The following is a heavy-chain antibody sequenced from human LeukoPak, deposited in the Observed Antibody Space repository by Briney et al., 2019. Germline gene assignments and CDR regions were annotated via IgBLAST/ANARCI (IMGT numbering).Heavy chain of an antibody. J-gene: IGHJ3*02. D-gene: IGHD4-17*01. Sequence: QPGGSLRLSCAASGFTFSSYGMHWGRQAPGKGLEWVAVISYDGSNKYYADSVKGRFTISRDNSKNTLYLQMNSLRAEDTAVYYCAKGEGPDDYGYAFDIWGQGTMVTVSS. CDR2: ISYDGSNK. CDR3: AKGEGPDDYGYAFDI. V-gene: IGHV3-30*18. CDR1: GFTFSSYG.